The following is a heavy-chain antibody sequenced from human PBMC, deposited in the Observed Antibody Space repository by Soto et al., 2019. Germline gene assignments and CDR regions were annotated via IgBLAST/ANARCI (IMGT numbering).Heavy chain of an antibody. V-gene: IGHV5-51*01. CDR3: ATVRPLEGLDY. Sequence: GESLKISCKCSGYSFTTYWLGWVRQMPGKGLEWMGIIYPGDSDTRYSPSFQGQVTISADKSISTAYLQWSSLKASDTAMYYCATVRPLEGLDYWGQGTLVTVSS. J-gene: IGHJ4*02. D-gene: IGHD6-6*01. CDR2: IYPGDSDT. CDR1: GYSFTTYW.